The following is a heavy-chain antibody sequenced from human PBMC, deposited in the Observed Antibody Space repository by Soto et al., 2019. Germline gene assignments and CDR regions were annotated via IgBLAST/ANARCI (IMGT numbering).Heavy chain of an antibody. CDR1: GFTFDDYA. J-gene: IGHJ1*01. CDR3: AKVAHRYGAEYFQH. V-gene: IGHV3-9*01. Sequence: EVQLVESGGGLVQPGRSLRLSCGASGFTFDDYAMHWGRRAPGKGLGWVSGISWPSGSIGYADSVKGRCTISIDNAKNSLYLQMNSLRAEDTALDFCAKVAHRYGAEYFQHWGQGTLVTVSP. D-gene: IGHD3-9*01. CDR2: ISWPSGSI.